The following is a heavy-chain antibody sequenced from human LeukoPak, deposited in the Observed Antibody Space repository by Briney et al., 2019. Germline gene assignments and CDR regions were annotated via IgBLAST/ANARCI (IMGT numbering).Heavy chain of an antibody. Sequence: PGGSLRLSCAASGFTFSSYEMNWVRQAPGKGLEWVSAISGSGGSTYYAGSVKGRFTISRDNSKNTLYLQMNSLRAEDTAVYYCAKEGEYYDILTGYYNLYYFDYWGQGTLVTVSS. CDR3: AKEGEYYDILTGYYNLYYFDY. CDR2: ISGSGGST. V-gene: IGHV3-23*01. CDR1: GFTFSSYE. J-gene: IGHJ4*02. D-gene: IGHD3-9*01.